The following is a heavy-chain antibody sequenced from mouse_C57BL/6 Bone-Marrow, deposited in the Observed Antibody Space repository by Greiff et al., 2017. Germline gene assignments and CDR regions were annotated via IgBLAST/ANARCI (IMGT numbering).Heavy chain of an antibody. CDR3: ARGLRFAY. Sequence: SGPELVKPGASVKISCKASGYAFSSSWLNWVKQRPGKGLEWIGRIYPGDGDTNYNGKFKGKATLTADKSSSTAYMQLSSLTSEDSAVYFCARGLRFAYWGQGTLVTVSA. CDR1: GYAFSSSW. CDR2: IYPGDGDT. V-gene: IGHV1-82*01. J-gene: IGHJ3*01. D-gene: IGHD2-1*01.